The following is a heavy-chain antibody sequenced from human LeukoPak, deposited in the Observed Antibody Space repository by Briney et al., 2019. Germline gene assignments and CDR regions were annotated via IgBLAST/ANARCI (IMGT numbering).Heavy chain of an antibody. CDR1: GGSISGYY. Sequence: PSETLSLTCTASGGSISGYYWSWIRQSPGKGLEWIGYISYSGSTNQNPSLKSRVTISVDTSKNQFSLKLSSVTTADTAMYYCARDVSDSSAWSAFHIWGQGTMVTVSS. D-gene: IGHD3-22*01. CDR3: ARDVSDSSAWSAFHI. J-gene: IGHJ3*02. V-gene: IGHV4-59*01. CDR2: ISYSGST.